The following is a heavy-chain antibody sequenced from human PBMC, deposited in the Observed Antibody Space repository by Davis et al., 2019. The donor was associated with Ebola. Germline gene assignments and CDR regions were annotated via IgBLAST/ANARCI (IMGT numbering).Heavy chain of an antibody. CDR3: ARDLGYCSGGSCYGQLGFDY. V-gene: IGHV1-8*01. CDR1: GYTFTSYD. J-gene: IGHJ4*02. D-gene: IGHD2-15*01. CDR2: MNPNSDNT. Sequence: AASVKVSCKASGYTFTSYDISWVRQATGQGLEWMGWMNPNSDNTGYPQKFQGRVTMTRDTSTSTVYMELSSLRSEDTAVYYCARDLGYCSGGSCYGQLGFDYWGQGTLVTVSS.